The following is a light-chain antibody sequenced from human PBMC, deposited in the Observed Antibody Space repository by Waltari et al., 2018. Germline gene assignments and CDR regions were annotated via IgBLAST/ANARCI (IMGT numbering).Light chain of an antibody. Sequence: EIVLTQSPATLSLSPGERATLSCRASQSVSRYLAWYKQKPGKAPRPLIYDASNRATGIPARFSGSGSGTDFTLTISSLEPEDFAVSYCQQRSSWPIFTFGPGTKVDIK. CDR2: DAS. CDR3: QQRSSWPIFT. J-gene: IGKJ3*01. V-gene: IGKV3-11*01. CDR1: QSVSRY.